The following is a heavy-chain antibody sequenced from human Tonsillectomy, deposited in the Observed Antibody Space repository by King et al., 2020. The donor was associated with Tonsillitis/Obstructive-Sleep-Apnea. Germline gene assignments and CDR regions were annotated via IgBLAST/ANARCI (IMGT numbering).Heavy chain of an antibody. CDR3: AKDRSYSWSFDY. CDR2: ISSDGKNK. CDR1: GSTLSSSG. Sequence: VQLVESGGGVVQPGRSLRLSCAASGSTLSSSGIHWVRQGPGKGLEWVAVISSDGKNKYYADSVKGRFTISKDNSKNTLYLQMNSLRTEDTAVYYCAKDRSYSWSFDYWGQGTLVTVSS. V-gene: IGHV3-30*18. J-gene: IGHJ4*02. D-gene: IGHD6-13*01.